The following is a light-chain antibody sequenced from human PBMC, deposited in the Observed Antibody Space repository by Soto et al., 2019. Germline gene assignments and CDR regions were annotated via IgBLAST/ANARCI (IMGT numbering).Light chain of an antibody. Sequence: DIVLTQAPLSSPVTLGQPASISCTSSQSLVNSDGNTYLSWLQQRPGQPPRLRIYKIFNRFSGVPDRFSGSGAGTDFTLKISRVEAEDVGVYYCMQETRFPYTFGQGTKLEIK. CDR1: QSLVNSDGNTY. V-gene: IGKV2-24*01. CDR2: KIF. CDR3: MQETRFPYT. J-gene: IGKJ2*01.